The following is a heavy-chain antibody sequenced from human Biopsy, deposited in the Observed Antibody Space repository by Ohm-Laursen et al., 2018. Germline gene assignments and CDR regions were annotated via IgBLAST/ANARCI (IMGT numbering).Heavy chain of an antibody. V-gene: IGHV4-59*12. CDR1: DGSIDNYH. D-gene: IGHD3-22*01. Sequence: GTLSLTCNVSDGSIDNYHWTWIRQAPGKTLEWIGSITYRGSTYYNPSLKSRVTVSIHTSRNQFSLKVRSVTAADTAVYYCVRGVDYYDPYHYYALDVWGQGTTVTVSS. CDR2: ITYRGST. J-gene: IGHJ6*02. CDR3: VRGVDYYDPYHYYALDV.